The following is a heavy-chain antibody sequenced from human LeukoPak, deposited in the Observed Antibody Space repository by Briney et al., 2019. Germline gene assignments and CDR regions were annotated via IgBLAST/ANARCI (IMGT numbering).Heavy chain of an antibody. CDR2: IYPGDSDT. CDR3: AKCRGYYGSGRAFDY. CDR1: GYIFTNYC. V-gene: IGHV5-51*01. Sequence: GESLKISCKGSGYIFTNYCIGWVRQMPGKGLEWMGLIYPGDSDTRYSPSSQGQVTISADKSISTAYMQWNSLKASDTAMYYCAKCRGYYGSGRAFDYWGQGTLVTVSS. D-gene: IGHD3-10*01. J-gene: IGHJ4*02.